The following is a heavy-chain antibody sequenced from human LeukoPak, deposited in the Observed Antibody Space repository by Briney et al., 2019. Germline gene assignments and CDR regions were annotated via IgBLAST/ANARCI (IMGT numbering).Heavy chain of an antibody. CDR1: GFTVSSNY. V-gene: IGHV3-53*01. D-gene: IGHD5-12*01. Sequence: GGSLRLSCAAFGFTVSSNYMSWVRQAPGKGLEWVSVITSGGNTYYADSVKGRFTTSRDNSKNTLYVQMNSLRAEDTAIYYCARGRGYRDYDRPLDYWGQGTLVTVSS. CDR2: ITSGGNT. CDR3: ARGRGYRDYDRPLDY. J-gene: IGHJ4*02.